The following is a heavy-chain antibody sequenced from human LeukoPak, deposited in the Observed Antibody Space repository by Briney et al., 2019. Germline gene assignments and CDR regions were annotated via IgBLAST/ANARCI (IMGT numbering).Heavy chain of an antibody. V-gene: IGHV3-23*01. CDR2: ISGSGGST. J-gene: IGHJ3*02. Sequence: PGGSLRLSCAASGFTFNSYAMSWVRQAPGTGLEWVSTISGSGGSTYSADSVKGRFTISRDNSKNTLYLQMNSLRAEDTAVYYCAKNRWVRAPFDIWGQGTMVTVSS. CDR1: GFTFNSYA. CDR3: AKNRWVRAPFDI. D-gene: IGHD3-16*02.